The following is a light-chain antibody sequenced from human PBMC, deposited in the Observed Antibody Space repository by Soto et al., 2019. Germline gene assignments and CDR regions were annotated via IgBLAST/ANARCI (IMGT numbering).Light chain of an antibody. CDR1: QSVGRRY. J-gene: IGKJ1*01. CDR3: QQYGYSFWT. V-gene: IGKV3-20*01. Sequence: EIVLTQSPGTLSLSPGERATLSFRASQSVGRRYLAWYQQKPGQAPRLLIYSASSRATGIPDRFSGSGSGTDYTLTISRLEPEDFAVYYCQQYGYSFWTFGQGTKVDIK. CDR2: SAS.